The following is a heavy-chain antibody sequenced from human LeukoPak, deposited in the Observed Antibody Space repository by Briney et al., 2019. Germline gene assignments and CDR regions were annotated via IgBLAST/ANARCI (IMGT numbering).Heavy chain of an antibody. CDR1: GFTFSDYN. Sequence: GGSLRLSCAASGFTFSDYNMNWVRQAPGKGLEWVSSITSSSSYMYYADSVKGRFTISRDNAGNSLYLQMNSLRAEDTTVYYCARGGSSSPVISVHWGQGTLVTVSS. J-gene: IGHJ4*02. CDR2: ITSSSSYM. D-gene: IGHD6-6*01. V-gene: IGHV3-21*01. CDR3: ARGGSSSPVISVH.